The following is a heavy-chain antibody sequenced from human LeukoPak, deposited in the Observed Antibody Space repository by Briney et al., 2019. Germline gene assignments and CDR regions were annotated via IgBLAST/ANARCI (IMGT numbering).Heavy chain of an antibody. CDR3: ARSIAVADYWFAP. CDR1: GYSFTRHC. J-gene: IGHJ5*02. D-gene: IGHD6-19*01. V-gene: IGHV5-51*01. CDR2: IYPGDSHN. Sequence: GELREILRKGSGYSFTRHCNDLVPQSPGKGPEVVGIIYPGDSHNSHSPSFQGQLTISAHTSISTAYLQWSSLKASDTAMYYCARSIAVADYWFAPGAQGPLVPVSS.